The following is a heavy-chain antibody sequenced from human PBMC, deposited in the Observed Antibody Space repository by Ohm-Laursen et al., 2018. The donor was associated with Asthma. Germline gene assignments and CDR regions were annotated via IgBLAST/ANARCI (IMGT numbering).Heavy chain of an antibody. CDR3: VRDVVDRFDY. D-gene: IGHD2-21*01. CDR2: IYIGNT. Sequence: ASVKVSCKASGYSVTSYDFSWVRQAPGQRPEWMGWIYIGNTNYAPNFRDRITMTTDTSTNTAYMELRSLTSDDTAVYYCVRDVVDRFDYWGQGSLVIVSS. J-gene: IGHJ4*02. CDR1: GYSVTSYD. V-gene: IGHV1-18*04.